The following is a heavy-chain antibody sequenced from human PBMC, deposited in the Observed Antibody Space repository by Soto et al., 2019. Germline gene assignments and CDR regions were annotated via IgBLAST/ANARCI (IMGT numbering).Heavy chain of an antibody. CDR1: GFAFSTYA. CDR2: ILPDETG. D-gene: IGHD2-15*01. CDR3: AKDRLPTSGQRFYFDP. V-gene: IGHV3-23*01. Sequence: DVNLLQSGGGSAQPGGSLRLSCATSGFAFSTYAMTWVRQVPGRGLEWVSTILPDETGFYTVSVKGRFTISRDNFRGILYLQMNDLWVEDAAIYFCAKDRLPTSGQRFYFDPWGQGSLVTVSS. J-gene: IGHJ4*02.